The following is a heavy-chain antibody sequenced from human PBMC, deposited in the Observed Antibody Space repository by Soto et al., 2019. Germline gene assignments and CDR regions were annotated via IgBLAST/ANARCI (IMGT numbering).Heavy chain of an antibody. Sequence: QVQLVQSGAEMKTPGSWVKVSCQSSGGTFNTYAMNWVRQAPGQGPEWMGDISPMFGAANYAPKFQGRVTITADESTGTSYMQLSSLPSEDTALYFCAREVQVHTPAFVYWGQGTLVTVSS. J-gene: IGHJ4*02. CDR2: ISPMFGAA. CDR1: GGTFNTYA. D-gene: IGHD3-10*01. CDR3: AREVQVHTPAFVY. V-gene: IGHV1-69*19.